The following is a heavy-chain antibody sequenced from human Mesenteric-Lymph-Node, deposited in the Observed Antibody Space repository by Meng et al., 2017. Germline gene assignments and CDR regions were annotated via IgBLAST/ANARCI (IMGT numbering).Heavy chain of an antibody. Sequence: QGRVQGSGPGRVRPSGTRSLTCVLSGGSIRSTNWWSWVRQPPGKGLEWLGEIFHTGSTSYSPSLKSRLIMSVDTSKNQLSLNLTSVTAADTAVYYCASLMTTYSYWGQGTLVTVSS. D-gene: IGHD4-11*01. CDR2: IFHTGST. V-gene: IGHV4-4*02. CDR1: GGSIRSTNW. CDR3: ASLMTTYSY. J-gene: IGHJ4*02.